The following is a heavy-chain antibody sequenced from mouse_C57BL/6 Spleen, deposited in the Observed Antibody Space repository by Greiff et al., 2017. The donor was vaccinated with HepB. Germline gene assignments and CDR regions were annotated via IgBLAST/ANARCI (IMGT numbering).Heavy chain of an antibody. CDR3: ARSGGREAMDY. CDR1: GYTFTDYY. CDR2: INPNNGGT. Sequence: VQLQQSGPELVKPGASVKISCKASGYTFTDYYMNWVKQSHGKSLEWIGDINPNNGGTSYNQKFKGKATLTVDKSSSTAYMELRSLTSEDSAVYYCARSGGREAMDYWGQGTSVTVSS. D-gene: IGHD3-1*01. V-gene: IGHV1-26*01. J-gene: IGHJ4*01.